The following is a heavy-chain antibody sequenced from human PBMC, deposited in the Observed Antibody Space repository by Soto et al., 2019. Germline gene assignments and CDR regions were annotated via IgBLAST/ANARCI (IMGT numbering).Heavy chain of an antibody. Sequence: GSLRLSCAASGFTFSNAWMNWVRQAPGKGLEWVGRIKSKTDGGTTDYAAPVKGRFTISRDDSKNTLYVQMNSLKTEDTSVYLCTTFRYYYDSSGSYLRDFWGQGTLVTVSS. CDR1: GFTFSNAW. CDR3: TTFRYYYDSSGSYLRDF. CDR2: IKSKTDGGTT. V-gene: IGHV3-15*07. J-gene: IGHJ4*02. D-gene: IGHD3-22*01.